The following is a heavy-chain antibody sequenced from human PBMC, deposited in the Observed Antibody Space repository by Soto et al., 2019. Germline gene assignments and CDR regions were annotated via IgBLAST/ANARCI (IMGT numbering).Heavy chain of an antibody. J-gene: IGHJ4*02. V-gene: IGHV4-59*12. CDR2: IYYRGNT. D-gene: IGHD2-8*01. CDR3: ARTYGGYYDY. Sequence: PSETLSLTCTVSGGSMSPYYWSWIRQPPGKGLEWIANIYYRGNTNYNPSFESRVTISIDTSKNQFSLKLISMTAADTAVYYCARTYGGYYDYWGQGTLVTVSS. CDR1: GGSMSPYY.